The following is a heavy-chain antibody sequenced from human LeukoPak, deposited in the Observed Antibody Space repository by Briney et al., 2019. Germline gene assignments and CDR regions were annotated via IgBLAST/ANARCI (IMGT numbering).Heavy chain of an antibody. D-gene: IGHD3-10*01. CDR3: ARMGGSPEWFGDNNWFDP. J-gene: IGHJ5*02. Sequence: GESLKISCKGSGYNFTSHWIGWVRQMPGKGLEWMGIIYPGDSDSRQSPSLRGQVTISADKPISTAYLQWSSLKASDTAMYYCARMGGSPEWFGDNNWFDPWGQGTLVTVSS. CDR1: GYNFTSHW. V-gene: IGHV5-51*04. CDR2: IYPGDSDS.